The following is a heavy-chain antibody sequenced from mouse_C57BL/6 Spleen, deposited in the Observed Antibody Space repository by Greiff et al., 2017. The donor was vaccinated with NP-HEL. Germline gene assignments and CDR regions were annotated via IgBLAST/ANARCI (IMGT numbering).Heavy chain of an antibody. D-gene: IGHD1-1*01. Sequence: EVQLVESGGGLVKPGGSLKLSCAASGFTFSDYGMHWVRQAPEKGLEWVAYISSGSSTIYYADTVKGRFTNYRDNAKNTLFLQMTSLRSEDTAMYYCARSTTVVAFDYWGQGTTLTVSS. V-gene: IGHV5-17*01. CDR2: ISSGSSTI. J-gene: IGHJ2*01. CDR1: GFTFSDYG. CDR3: ARSTTVVAFDY.